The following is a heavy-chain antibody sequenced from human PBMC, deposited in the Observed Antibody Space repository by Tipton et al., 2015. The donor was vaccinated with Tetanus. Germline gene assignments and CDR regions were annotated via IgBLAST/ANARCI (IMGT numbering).Heavy chain of an antibody. Sequence: QMQLVQSGAEVKKPGSSVKVSCKASGGTFSSYAISWVRQAPGQGLEWMGGIIPIFGTANYAQKFQGRVTITADESTGPAYMELSSLRSEATAVYYCASRCSSTSRYTASGGDYWGQGTLVTVSS. CDR1: GGTFSSYA. J-gene: IGHJ4*02. CDR3: ASRCSSTSRYTASGGDY. D-gene: IGHD2-2*02. CDR2: IIPIFGTA. V-gene: IGHV1-69*01.